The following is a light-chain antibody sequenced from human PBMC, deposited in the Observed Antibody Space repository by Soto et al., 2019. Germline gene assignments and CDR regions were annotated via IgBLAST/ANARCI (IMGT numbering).Light chain of an antibody. CDR2: DAS. CDR1: QSVSSD. Sequence: ETVITQSPATLSVSPGERASLSCRASQSVSSDLAWYQQKPGQAPRLLIYDASNRATGIPARFSGSGSGTDFTLTISSLEPEDFAVYYCQQRSNWPLTFGGGTKVDIK. V-gene: IGKV3-11*01. CDR3: QQRSNWPLT. J-gene: IGKJ4*01.